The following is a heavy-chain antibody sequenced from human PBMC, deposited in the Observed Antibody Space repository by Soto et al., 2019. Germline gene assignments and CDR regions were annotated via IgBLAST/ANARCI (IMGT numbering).Heavy chain of an antibody. D-gene: IGHD2-8*01. CDR3: ARDIESVTAKHFFYYYAMDV. CDR1: GFTFSNYG. Sequence: ASVKVSSKASGFTFSNYGLNCVLQSPLQWLDWMGWVSANNGHTNYAQNLQGRVSMTTDTSTSTAYMELRGLTFDDTAVYYCARDIESVTAKHFFYYYAMDVWGQGTTVTVSS. V-gene: IGHV1-18*01. J-gene: IGHJ6*02. CDR2: VSANNGHT.